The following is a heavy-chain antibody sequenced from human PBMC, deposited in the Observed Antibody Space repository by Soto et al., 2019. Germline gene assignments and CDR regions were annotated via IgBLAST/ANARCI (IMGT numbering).Heavy chain of an antibody. CDR1: GFTFSSYA. CDR2: ISYDGSNK. J-gene: IGHJ4*02. V-gene: IGHV3-30-3*01. Sequence: PGGSLRLSCAASGFTFSSYAMHWVRQAPGKGLEWVAVISYDGSNKYYADSVKGRFTISRDNSKNTLYLQMNSLRAEDTAVYYCARDPDGYTCFDYWGQGTLVTVSS. D-gene: IGHD5-12*01. CDR3: ARDPDGYTCFDY.